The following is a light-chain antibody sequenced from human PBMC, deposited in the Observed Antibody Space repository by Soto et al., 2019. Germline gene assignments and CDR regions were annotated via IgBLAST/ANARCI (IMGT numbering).Light chain of an antibody. CDR2: DVS. J-gene: IGLJ1*01. CDR1: SNDVGGYNY. CDR3: CSYAGGSYV. V-gene: IGLV2-11*01. Sequence: QSALIQPRSVSGSPGQSVTISCTGTSNDVGGYNYVSWYQHHPGKAPKLMIYDVSKRPSGVPDRFSGSKSGNTASLTISGLQAGDEADYYCCSYAGGSYVFGTGTKVTVL.